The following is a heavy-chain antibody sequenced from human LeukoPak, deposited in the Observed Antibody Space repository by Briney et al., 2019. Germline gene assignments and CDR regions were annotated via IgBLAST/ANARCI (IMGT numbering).Heavy chain of an antibody. CDR2: ISAYNGNT. J-gene: IGHJ6*03. V-gene: IGHV1-18*01. CDR3: ARGSPYCSSTSCHERDGGYYYMDV. Sequence: ALVKVSCKASGYTFSNYAISWVRQAPGQGLEWMGWISAYNGNTKYAQKFQGRVTMTTDTSTSTASMELRSLRSEDTAVYYCARGSPYCSSTSCHERDGGYYYMDVWGKGTTVTVSS. CDR1: GYTFSNYA. D-gene: IGHD2-2*01.